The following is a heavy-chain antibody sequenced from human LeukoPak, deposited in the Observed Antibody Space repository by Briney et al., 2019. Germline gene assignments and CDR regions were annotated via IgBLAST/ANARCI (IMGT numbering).Heavy chain of an antibody. V-gene: IGHV3-23*01. J-gene: IGHJ4*02. CDR1: GFTFSSYA. CDR2: ISGSGGST. D-gene: IGHD3-22*01. CDR3: AKDRIVVSYYFDY. Sequence: GGSLRLSCAASGFTFSSYAMSWVRQAPGKRLEWVSAISGSGGSTYYADSVKGRFTISRDNSKNTLYLQMNSLRAEDTAVYYCAKDRIVVSYYFDYWGQGTLVTVSS.